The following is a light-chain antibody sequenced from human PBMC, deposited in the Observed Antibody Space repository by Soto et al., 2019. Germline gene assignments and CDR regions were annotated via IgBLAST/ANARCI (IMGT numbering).Light chain of an antibody. V-gene: IGKV1-5*01. CDR2: AAS. Sequence: DAQMTQSPSTLSASVGDTVTITCRASQSISTWLAWYQQKPGKAPKLLIYAASNLHTGVPSRFSGSGSGTQFTLTISGLQPDDFATYYCQQFNAFPWTFGQGTKVDI. J-gene: IGKJ1*01. CDR3: QQFNAFPWT. CDR1: QSISTW.